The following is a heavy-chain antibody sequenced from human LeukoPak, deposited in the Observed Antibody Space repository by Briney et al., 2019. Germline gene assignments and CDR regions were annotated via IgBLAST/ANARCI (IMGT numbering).Heavy chain of an antibody. V-gene: IGHV4-4*02. D-gene: IGHD3-22*01. Sequence: SETLSLTCAVSGGSISSSNWWSWVRQPPGKGLEWIGEIYHSGSTNYNPSLKSRVTISVDKSKNQFSLKLSSVTAADTAVYYCAREARSGYYGSSGTYVYWGQGTLVTVSS. CDR1: GGSISSSNW. CDR3: AREARSGYYGSSGTYVY. CDR2: IYHSGST. J-gene: IGHJ4*02.